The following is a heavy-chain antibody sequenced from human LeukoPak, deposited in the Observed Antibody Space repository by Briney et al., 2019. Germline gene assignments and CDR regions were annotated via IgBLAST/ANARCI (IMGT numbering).Heavy chain of an antibody. D-gene: IGHD3-16*01. V-gene: IGHV4-59*01. CDR2: LYYSGYT. CDR1: GGSISIYY. CDR3: ARETSQKGAHYMDV. J-gene: IGHJ6*03. Sequence: PETPSLTCTDSGGSISIYYWRWIRHPPRKGLEYIGHLYYSGYTNYSPSLKSRVTIPEDTSKNQSALKQSSVAAADTAVYYCARETSQKGAHYMDVWGKGTTDSISS.